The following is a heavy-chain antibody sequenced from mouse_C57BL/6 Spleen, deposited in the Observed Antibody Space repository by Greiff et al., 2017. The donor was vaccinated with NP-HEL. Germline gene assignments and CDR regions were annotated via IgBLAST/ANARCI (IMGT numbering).Heavy chain of an antibody. D-gene: IGHD1-1*01. J-gene: IGHJ3*01. V-gene: IGHV1-42*01. CDR3: ARSGYGSSPGWFAY. CDR2: INPSTGGT. Sequence: VHVKQSGPELVKPGASVKISCKASGYSFTGYYMNWVKQSPEKSLEWIGEINPSTGGTTYNQKFKAKATLTVDKSYSTAYMQLKSLTSVDSAVYSCARSGYGSSPGWFAYWCQGTLVTVSA. CDR1: GYSFTGYY.